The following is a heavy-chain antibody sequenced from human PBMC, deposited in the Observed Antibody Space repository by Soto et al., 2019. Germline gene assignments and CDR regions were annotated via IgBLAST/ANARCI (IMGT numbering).Heavy chain of an antibody. Sequence: SETLSLTCTVSGGSISSSSYYWGWIRQPPGKGLEWIGSIYYSGSTYYNPSLKSRVTISVDTSKNQFSLKLSSVTAADTAVYYCARRSLAVSDYYGMDVWGQGTTVTVSS. J-gene: IGHJ6*02. CDR1: GGSISSSSYY. CDR3: ARRSLAVSDYYGMDV. V-gene: IGHV4-39*01. D-gene: IGHD1-26*01. CDR2: IYYSGST.